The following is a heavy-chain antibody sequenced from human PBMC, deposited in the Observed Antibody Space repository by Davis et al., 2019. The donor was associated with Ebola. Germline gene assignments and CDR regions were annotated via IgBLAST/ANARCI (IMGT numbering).Heavy chain of an antibody. CDR2: ISSSSSYI. Sequence: GESLKISCAASGFTFSSYSMNWVRQAPGKGLEWVSSISSSSSYIYYADSVKGRFTFSRDNAKNSLYLQMNILRADDTALYYCAKVGRSSSPGYFDYWGQGTLVTVSS. CDR1: GFTFSSYS. J-gene: IGHJ4*02. V-gene: IGHV3-21*01. CDR3: AKVGRSSSPGYFDY. D-gene: IGHD6-6*01.